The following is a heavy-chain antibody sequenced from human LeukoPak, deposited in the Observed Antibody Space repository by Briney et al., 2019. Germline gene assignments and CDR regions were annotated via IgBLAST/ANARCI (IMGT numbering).Heavy chain of an antibody. J-gene: IGHJ4*02. D-gene: IGHD2-2*01. V-gene: IGHV4-31*03. CDR1: GGSISSGGYY. CDR2: IYYSGST. CDR3: AGGSAALSYFDY. Sequence: PSQTLSLTCTVSGGSISSGGYYWSWIRQHPGKGLEWIGYIYYSGSTYYNPSLKSRVTISVDTSKNQFSLKLSSVTAADTAVYYCAGGSAALSYFDYWGQGTLVTVSS.